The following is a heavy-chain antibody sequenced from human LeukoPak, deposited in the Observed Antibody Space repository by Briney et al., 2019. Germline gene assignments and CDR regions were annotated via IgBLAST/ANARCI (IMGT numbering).Heavy chain of an antibody. CDR3: ARAPLIYDFWSGYTQNPPDAFDI. J-gene: IGHJ3*02. CDR1: GDSISSYY. D-gene: IGHD3-3*01. CDR2: IYYSGST. V-gene: IGHV4-59*01. Sequence: PSETLSLTCTVSGDSISSYYWSWIRQPPGKGLEWIGYIYYSGSTNYNPSLKSRVTISVDTSKNQFSLKLSSVTAADTAVYYCARAPLIYDFWSGYTQNPPDAFDIWGQGTMVTVSS.